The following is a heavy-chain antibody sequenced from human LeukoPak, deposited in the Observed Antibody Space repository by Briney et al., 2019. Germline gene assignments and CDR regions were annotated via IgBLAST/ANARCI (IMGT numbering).Heavy chain of an antibody. Sequence: SDTLPLPCADCGGCLRRYYWGRLRQAPGAALEGIGVIYYSGSTYYNPSLKSRVTISVDTSKNQFSLKLSSVTAADTAVYYCARQTYCSSTSCYRFDPWGQGTLVTVSS. CDR3: ARQTYCSSTSCYRFDP. V-gene: IGHV4-39*01. CDR1: GGCLRRYY. J-gene: IGHJ5*02. D-gene: IGHD2-2*01. CDR2: IYYSGST.